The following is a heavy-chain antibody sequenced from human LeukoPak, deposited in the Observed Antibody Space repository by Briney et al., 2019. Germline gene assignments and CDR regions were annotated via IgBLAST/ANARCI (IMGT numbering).Heavy chain of an antibody. V-gene: IGHV1-2*02. Sequence: GASVKVSCKASGYTFTGYYMHWVRQAPGQGLEWMGWINPNSGGTNYAQKFQGRVVMTRDTSISTTYMELSRLRSDDTAVYYCARGNIVVVPPASVFDPWGQGTLVTVSS. J-gene: IGHJ5*02. CDR2: INPNSGGT. D-gene: IGHD2-2*01. CDR1: GYTFTGYY. CDR3: ARGNIVVVPPASVFDP.